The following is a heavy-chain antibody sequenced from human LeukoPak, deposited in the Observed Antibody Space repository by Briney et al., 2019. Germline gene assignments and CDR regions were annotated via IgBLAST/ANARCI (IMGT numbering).Heavy chain of an antibody. CDR2: VYYTGNT. Sequence: GSLRLSCAASGFTVSSNYMSWIRQPPGKELEWIGYVYYTGNTNYNPSLKSRVTIPLDTSKNQFSLRLSLVTAADTAVYYCARRVAVRPDYYFDPWGQGTLVTVSS. V-gene: IGHV4-59*08. CDR3: ARRVAVRPDYYFDP. J-gene: IGHJ5*02. D-gene: IGHD6-6*01. CDR1: GFTVSSNY.